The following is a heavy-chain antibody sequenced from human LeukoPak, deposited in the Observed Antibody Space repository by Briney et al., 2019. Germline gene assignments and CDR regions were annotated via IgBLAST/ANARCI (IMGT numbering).Heavy chain of an antibody. CDR1: GFTFSDYG. J-gene: IGHJ4*02. D-gene: IGHD3-10*01. CDR3: ARADTYYYGSGSSWDY. CDR2: IPYDGSNK. V-gene: IGHV3-30*03. Sequence: GGSLRLSCAASGFTFSDYGMHWVRQAPGKGLEWVAVIPYDGSNKYSADSVKGRFTTSRDNSKNTLYLQINSLTAEDTAVYYCARADTYYYGSGSSWDYWGQGTLVTVSS.